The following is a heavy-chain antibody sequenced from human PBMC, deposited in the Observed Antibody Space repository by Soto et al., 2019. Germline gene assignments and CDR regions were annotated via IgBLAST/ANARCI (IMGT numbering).Heavy chain of an antibody. CDR3: AREGYYGSGTQVDYYGMDV. D-gene: IGHD3-10*01. V-gene: IGHV4-34*01. J-gene: IGHJ6*02. Sequence: SETQSPTCAVSGGTFSGYYCTWIRQAPGKGLEWIGAINHRGRTYNPSLESRVTMSVDTSKNQFSLKLSSVTAADTAVYYCAREGYYGSGTQVDYYGMDVWGQGTTVTVSS. CDR1: GGTFSGYY. CDR2: INHRGRT.